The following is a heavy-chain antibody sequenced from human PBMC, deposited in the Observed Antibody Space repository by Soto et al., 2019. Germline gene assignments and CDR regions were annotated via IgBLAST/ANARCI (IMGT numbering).Heavy chain of an antibody. CDR1: GFTFSSYA. V-gene: IGHV3-30-3*01. J-gene: IGHJ4*02. Sequence: WGSLRLSCAASGFTFSSYAMHWVRQAPGKGLEWVAVISYDGSNKYYADSVQGRFTISRDNSKNTLYLQMNRLRVEDTAVYYCARDSIAAALGLDYWGQGTLVNVSS. CDR2: ISYDGSNK. D-gene: IGHD6-13*01. CDR3: ARDSIAAALGLDY.